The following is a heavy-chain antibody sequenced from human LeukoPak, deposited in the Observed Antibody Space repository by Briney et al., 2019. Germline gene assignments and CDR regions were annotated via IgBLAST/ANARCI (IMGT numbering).Heavy chain of an antibody. Sequence: GASVKVSCKASGYTFSSYGFSWVRQAPGQGLEWMGWINPYNGNTNYAQNLQGRVTMTTDTSTSTAYMELRSLRSDDTAVYYCARRQGTTLNFDYWGQEPWSPS. CDR2: INPYNGNT. J-gene: IGHJ4*01. D-gene: IGHD1-1*01. CDR1: GYTFSSYG. CDR3: ARRQGTTLNFDY. V-gene: IGHV1-18*01.